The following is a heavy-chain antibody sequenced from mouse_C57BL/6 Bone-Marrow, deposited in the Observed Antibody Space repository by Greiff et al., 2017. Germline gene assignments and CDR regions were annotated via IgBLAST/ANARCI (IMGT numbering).Heavy chain of an antibody. D-gene: IGHD1-1*01. CDR2: IYPGNSDT. V-gene: IGHV1-5*01. CDR3: TRSLLLRYHWYFDV. CDR1: GYTFTSYW. Sequence: EVQGVESGTVLARPGASVKMSCKTSGYTFTSYWMHWVNQRPGQGLEWIGAIYPGNSDTSYNQKFKGKAKLTAVTSASTAYMELSSLTNEDSAVYYCTRSLLLRYHWYFDVWGTGTTVTVSS. J-gene: IGHJ1*03.